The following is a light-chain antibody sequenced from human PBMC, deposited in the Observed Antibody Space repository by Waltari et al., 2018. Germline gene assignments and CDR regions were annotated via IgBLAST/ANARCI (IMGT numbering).Light chain of an antibody. CDR1: ALSKTC. Sequence: SFELTQPPSLSVSPGQTDRITCSGDALSKTCAPWHQQRPGLAPVLVIYKDTERPSGIPERFSGSSSGTTVTLTISGVQAEDEADYYCQSADSSGSVVFGGGTKLTVL. CDR2: KDT. V-gene: IGLV3-25*03. CDR3: QSADSSGSVV. J-gene: IGLJ2*01.